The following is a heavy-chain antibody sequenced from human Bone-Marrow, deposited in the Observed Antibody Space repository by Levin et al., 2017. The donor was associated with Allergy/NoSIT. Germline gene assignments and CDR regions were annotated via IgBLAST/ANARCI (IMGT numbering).Heavy chain of an antibody. Sequence: SGGSLRLSCAASGFTVTTNYMGWVRQAPGKGLEWVSVIYSGGSTYNADSVKGRFTISRDNSKNTLYLQMNSLRAEDTAFYHCARGYRSSVWFDSWGQGTLVTVSS. D-gene: IGHD6-6*01. CDR3: ARGYRSSVWFDS. CDR2: IYSGGST. CDR1: GFTVTTNY. J-gene: IGHJ5*01. V-gene: IGHV3-53*01.